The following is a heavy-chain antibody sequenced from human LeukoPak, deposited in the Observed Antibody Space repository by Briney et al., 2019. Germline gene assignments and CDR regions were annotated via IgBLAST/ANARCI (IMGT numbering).Heavy chain of an antibody. CDR2: IYHSGST. D-gene: IGHD3-16*01. CDR1: GGSISSSSYY. V-gene: IGHV4-39*07. Sequence: SETLSLTCTVSGGSISSSSYYWGWIRQPPGKGLEWIGSIYHSGSTYYNPSLKSRVTISLDTSKNQFSLNLTSATAADTAVYYCARFTPQGYGWGGYNRFDPWGQGTLVTVSS. CDR3: ARFTPQGYGWGGYNRFDP. J-gene: IGHJ5*02.